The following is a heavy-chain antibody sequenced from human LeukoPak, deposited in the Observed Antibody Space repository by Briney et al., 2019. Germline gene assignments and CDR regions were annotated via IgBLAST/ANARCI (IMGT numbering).Heavy chain of an antibody. V-gene: IGHV5-51*01. D-gene: IGHD3-9*01. CDR3: AGQQYYDILTGYYYAFDI. Sequence: GESLKISCKGSGYSFTSYWIGWVRQMPGKGLEWMGIIYPGDSDTRYSPSFQGQVTISADKSISTAYLQWSSLKASDTAMYYCAGQQYYDILTGYYYAFDIWGQGTMVTVSS. J-gene: IGHJ3*02. CDR2: IYPGDSDT. CDR1: GYSFTSYW.